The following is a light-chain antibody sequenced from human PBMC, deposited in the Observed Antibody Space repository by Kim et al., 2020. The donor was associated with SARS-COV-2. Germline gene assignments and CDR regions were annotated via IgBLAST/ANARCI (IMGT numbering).Light chain of an antibody. V-gene: IGKV1-33*01. J-gene: IGKJ4*01. CDR3: QQFDTLPLT. CDR1: HDISHY. Sequence: ASVGDRLTITFQASHDISHYLNWYQPKPGKAPKLVIYDTSNLETGVPSRFSGSGSGTDFTFTISSLQPEVIATYYCQQFDTLPLTFGGGTKVDIK. CDR2: DTS.